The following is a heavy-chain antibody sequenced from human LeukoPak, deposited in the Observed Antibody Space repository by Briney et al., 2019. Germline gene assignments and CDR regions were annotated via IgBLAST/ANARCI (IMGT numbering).Heavy chain of an antibody. CDR1: GFTFSSYG. V-gene: IGHV3-48*04. D-gene: IGHD4-11*01. Sequence: PGGSLRLSCAASGFTFSSYGMSWVRQAPGKGLEWVSYISSSSSTIYYADSVKGRFTISRDNAKNSLYLQMNSLRAEDTAMFYCARESYTYFDYWGQGTLVTVSS. CDR3: ARESYTYFDY. J-gene: IGHJ4*02. CDR2: ISSSSSTI.